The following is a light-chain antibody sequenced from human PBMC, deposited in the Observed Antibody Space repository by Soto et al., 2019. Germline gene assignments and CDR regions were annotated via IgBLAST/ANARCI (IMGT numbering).Light chain of an antibody. CDR1: SSDIGTYKY. CDR2: EVS. Sequence: QSALTQPASVSGSPGQSITISCTGTSSDIGTYKYVSWFQHHPGKAPKLIIFEVSNRPSGISDRFSGSRSGTSASLAISGLRSEDEADYYCAAWDDSLSGVVFGGGTKLTVL. J-gene: IGLJ2*01. CDR3: AAWDDSLSGVV. V-gene: IGLV2-14*01.